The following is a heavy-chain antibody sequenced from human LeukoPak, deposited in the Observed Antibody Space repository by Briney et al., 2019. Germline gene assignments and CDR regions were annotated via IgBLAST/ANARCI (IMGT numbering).Heavy chain of an antibody. D-gene: IGHD2-8*01. J-gene: IGHJ4*02. CDR1: GFTFSSYA. Sequence: GGSLRLSCAASGFTFSSYAMHWVLQAPGKGLEWVAVISYDGSNKYYADSVKGRFTISRDNSKNTLYLQMNSLRAEDTAVYYCARDGGYCTNGVCFCFDYWGQGTLVTVSS. CDR2: ISYDGSNK. V-gene: IGHV3-30-3*01. CDR3: ARDGGYCTNGVCFCFDY.